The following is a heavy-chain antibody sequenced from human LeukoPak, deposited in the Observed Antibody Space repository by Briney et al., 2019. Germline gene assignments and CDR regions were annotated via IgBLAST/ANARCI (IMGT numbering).Heavy chain of an antibody. Sequence: GGSLRLSCAASGFTFSSYSMNWVRQAPGKGLEWVSSISTSSSYIYYADSVKGRFTISRDNAKNSLYLQMNSLRAEDTAVYYCARATGARFDYWGQGTLVTVSP. D-gene: IGHD3-10*01. CDR2: ISTSSSYI. CDR1: GFTFSSYS. J-gene: IGHJ4*02. CDR3: ARATGARFDY. V-gene: IGHV3-21*04.